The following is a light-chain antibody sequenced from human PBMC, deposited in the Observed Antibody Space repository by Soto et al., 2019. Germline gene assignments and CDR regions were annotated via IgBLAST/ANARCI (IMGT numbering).Light chain of an antibody. Sequence: AIRMTQSPSSLSASTGDRVTITCRASEGVNSYLAWYQQKPGKAPKLLIDAASTLQSGVPSRFSGSGSGTDFTLSISFLQSEDFATYYCQQYYSYPLTFGGGTKVEIK. V-gene: IGKV1-8*01. J-gene: IGKJ4*01. CDR1: EGVNSY. CDR2: AAS. CDR3: QQYYSYPLT.